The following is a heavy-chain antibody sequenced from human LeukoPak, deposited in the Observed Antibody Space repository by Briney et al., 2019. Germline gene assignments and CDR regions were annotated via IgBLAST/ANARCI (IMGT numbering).Heavy chain of an antibody. CDR1: GGSISSYY. CDR3: ASLTYYYDSRGYYHPGWFDP. J-gene: IGHJ5*02. CDR2: IYYSGST. D-gene: IGHD3-22*01. V-gene: IGHV4-59*12. Sequence: SETLSLTCTVSGGSISSYYWSWIRKPPGKGLVWIGYIYYSGSTNYNPYLKSRVSISVDTSKNQFSLKLSSVTAADTAVFYCASLTYYYDSRGYYHPGWFDPWAREPWSPSPQ.